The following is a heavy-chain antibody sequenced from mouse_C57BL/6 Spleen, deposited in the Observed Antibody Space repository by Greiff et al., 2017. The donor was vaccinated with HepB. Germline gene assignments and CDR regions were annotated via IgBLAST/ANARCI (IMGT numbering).Heavy chain of an antibody. Sequence: DVKLVESGGGLVKPGGSLKLSCAASGFTFSDYGMHWVRQAPEKGLEWVAYISSGSSTIYYADTVKGRFTISRDNAKNTLFLQMTSLRSEDTAMYYCARNGYYVPYAMDYWGQGTSVTVSS. D-gene: IGHD2-3*01. CDR1: GFTFSDYG. V-gene: IGHV5-17*01. J-gene: IGHJ4*01. CDR2: ISSGSSTI. CDR3: ARNGYYVPYAMDY.